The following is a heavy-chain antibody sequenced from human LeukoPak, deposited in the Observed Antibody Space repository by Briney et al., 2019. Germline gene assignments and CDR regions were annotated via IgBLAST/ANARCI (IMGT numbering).Heavy chain of an antibody. D-gene: IGHD1-1*01. CDR2: INHSGST. V-gene: IGHV4-34*01. J-gene: IGHJ4*02. Sequence: PSETLSLTCTVSGGSISSYYWSWIRQPPGKGLEWIGGINHSGSTNYNPSLKSRVTISVDTSKNQFSLKLSSVTAADTAVYYCARTPVQLERPDYWGQGTLVTVSS. CDR1: GGSISSYY. CDR3: ARTPVQLERPDY.